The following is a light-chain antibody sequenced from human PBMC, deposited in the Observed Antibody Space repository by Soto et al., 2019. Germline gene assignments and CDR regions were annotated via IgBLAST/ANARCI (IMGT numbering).Light chain of an antibody. CDR1: QSFSSN. J-gene: IGKJ1*01. Sequence: EIVMTQSPATLSVSPGDTATLSCRASQSFSSNLAWYQQRPGQAPRLLIHGASTRATGIPARFSGSGSGTEFTLTISSLQSEDSAVYYCQQYDRWPPWTFGQGTKVEIK. V-gene: IGKV3-15*01. CDR2: GAS. CDR3: QQYDRWPPWT.